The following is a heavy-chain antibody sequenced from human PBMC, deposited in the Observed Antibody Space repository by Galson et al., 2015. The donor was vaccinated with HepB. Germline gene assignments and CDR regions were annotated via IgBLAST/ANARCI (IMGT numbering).Heavy chain of an antibody. V-gene: IGHV6-1*01. CDR2: TYYRSKWYR. CDR3: ARGIRNSFDL. Sequence: SVSSNGIAWNWIRQSPSRGLEWLGRTYYRSKWYRDYAVSVKGRITVNPVTSRNQFSLQLSSVTPDDTAIYYCARGIRNSFDLWGQGTMVTVSP. CDR1: SVSSNGIA. D-gene: IGHD2-21*01. J-gene: IGHJ3*01.